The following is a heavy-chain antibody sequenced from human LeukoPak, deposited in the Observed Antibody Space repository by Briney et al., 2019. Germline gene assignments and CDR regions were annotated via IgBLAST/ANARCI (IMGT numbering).Heavy chain of an antibody. CDR1: GFSVSSNH. D-gene: IGHD1-26*01. CDR2: IYIGGTT. V-gene: IGHV3-66*01. CDR3: ARDSLGARDAFDI. Sequence: GGSLRLSCAASGFSVSSNHMIWVRQAPGKGLEWVSGIYIGGTTQYADSVKGRFTISRDNSKNTLYLQMNSLRAEDTAVYYCARDSLGARDAFDIWGQGTMVTVSS. J-gene: IGHJ3*02.